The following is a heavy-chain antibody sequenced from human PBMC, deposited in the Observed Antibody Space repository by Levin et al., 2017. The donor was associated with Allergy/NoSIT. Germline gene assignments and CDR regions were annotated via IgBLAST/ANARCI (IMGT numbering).Heavy chain of an antibody. J-gene: IGHJ6*03. CDR1: GFTFSSYS. CDR3: AGGVSSSPYYYYYYMDV. CDR2: ISSSSSYI. Sequence: GGSLRLSCAASGFTFSSYSMNWVRQAPGKGLEWVSSISSSSSYIYYADSVKGRFTISRDNAKNSLYLQMNNLRAEDTAVYYCAGGVSSSPYYYYYYMDVWGKGTTVTVSS. V-gene: IGHV3-21*01. D-gene: IGHD6-6*01.